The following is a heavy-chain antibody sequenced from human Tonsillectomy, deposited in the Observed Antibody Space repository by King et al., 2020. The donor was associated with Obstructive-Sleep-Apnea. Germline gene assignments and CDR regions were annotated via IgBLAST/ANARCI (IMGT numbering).Heavy chain of an antibody. CDR2: IYYSGST. CDR1: GGSISSGDYY. D-gene: IGHD6-19*01. J-gene: IGHJ4*02. CDR3: ARAGYSSGWFHDY. Sequence: QLQESGPGLVKPSQTLSLACTVSGGSISSGDYYWNWIRQPPGKGLEWIGYIYYSGSTYYNPSLKSRVTVSEDTSKNQFSLRLTSGTAADTAVYYCARAGYSSGWFHDYWGQGALVTVSS. V-gene: IGHV4-30-4*01.